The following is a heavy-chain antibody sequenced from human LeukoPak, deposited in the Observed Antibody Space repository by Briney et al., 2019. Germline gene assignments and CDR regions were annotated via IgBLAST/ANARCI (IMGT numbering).Heavy chain of an antibody. CDR2: INPNSGGT. J-gene: IGHJ4*02. CDR3: ARDRVVGALSCFDY. V-gene: IGHV1-2*02. D-gene: IGHD1-26*01. Sequence: ASVTVSCKASVYTFTGYYMHWVRQAPGQGLAWMGWINPNSGGTNYAQKFQGRVTMTRVTSISTAYMELSRLRSDDTAVYYCARDRVVGALSCFDYWGQGTLVTVSS. CDR1: VYTFTGYY.